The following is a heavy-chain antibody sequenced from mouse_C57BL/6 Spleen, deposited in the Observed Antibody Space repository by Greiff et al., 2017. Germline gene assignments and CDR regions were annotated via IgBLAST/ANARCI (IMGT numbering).Heavy chain of an antibody. D-gene: IGHD2-3*01. CDR3: ARHDGYHPFAY. V-gene: IGHV1-52*01. Sequence: QVQLQQPGAELVRPGSSVKLSCKASGYTFTSYWMHWVKQRPIQGLEWIGNIDPSDSETHYNQKFKDKATLTVAKSSSTAYMQLSSLTSEDSAVYYCARHDGYHPFAYWGQGTLVTVSA. J-gene: IGHJ3*01. CDR2: IDPSDSET. CDR1: GYTFTSYW.